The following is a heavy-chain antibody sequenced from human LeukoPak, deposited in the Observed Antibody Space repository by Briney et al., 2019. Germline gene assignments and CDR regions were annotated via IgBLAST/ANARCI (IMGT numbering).Heavy chain of an antibody. Sequence: SETLSLTCTVSGGSISSSSYYWGWIRQPPGKGLEWIGSIYYSGSTYYNPTLKSRVTISVDTSKNQFSLKLSSVTAADTAVYYCARQAGASDYWGQGTLVTVSS. CDR3: ARQAGASDY. J-gene: IGHJ4*02. V-gene: IGHV4-39*01. CDR1: GGSISSSSYY. CDR2: IYYSGST. D-gene: IGHD1-26*01.